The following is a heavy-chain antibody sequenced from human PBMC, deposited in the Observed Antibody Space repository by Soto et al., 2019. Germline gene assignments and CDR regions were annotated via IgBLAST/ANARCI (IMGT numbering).Heavy chain of an antibody. CDR1: GFTFSSYS. J-gene: IGHJ4*02. D-gene: IGHD5-18*01. Sequence: EVQLVESGGGLVKPGGSLRLSCAASGFTFSSYSMNWVRQAPGKGLEWVSSISSSSSYIYYADSVKGRFTISRDNAKNSLYLQMNSLRAEDTAVYYCARSIHVDTAIPQDFDYWGQGTLVTVSS. CDR3: ARSIHVDTAIPQDFDY. V-gene: IGHV3-21*01. CDR2: ISSSSSYI.